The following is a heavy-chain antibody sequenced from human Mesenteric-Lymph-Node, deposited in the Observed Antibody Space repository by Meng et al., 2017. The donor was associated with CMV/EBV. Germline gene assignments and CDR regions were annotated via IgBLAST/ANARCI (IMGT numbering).Heavy chain of an antibody. CDR2: IYYSGTT. Sequence: GSLRLSCTVSGGSVTSNNYYWTWIRQPPGKGLEWIGYIYYSGTTNYNPSLKSRVTISVDKSKNRFSLNLSSVTAADTAVYYCARNMWGSSGQWTYDYWGQGTLVTVSS. CDR3: ARNMWGSSGQWTYDY. D-gene: IGHD3-16*01. CDR1: GGSVTSNNYY. V-gene: IGHV4-61*01. J-gene: IGHJ4*02.